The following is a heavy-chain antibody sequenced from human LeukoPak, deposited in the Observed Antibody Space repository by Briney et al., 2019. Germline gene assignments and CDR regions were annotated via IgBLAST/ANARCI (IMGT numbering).Heavy chain of an antibody. D-gene: IGHD6-13*01. J-gene: IGHJ3*02. CDR1: GFTFSSYS. Sequence: GGSLRLSCAASGFTFSSYSMNWVRQAPGKGLEWVSSISSSSSYIYYADSVKGRFTISRDNAKNSLYLQMNSLRAEDTAVYYCARDRGSGSWWSDLTFDAFDIWGQGTMVTVSS. CDR2: ISSSSSYI. V-gene: IGHV3-21*01. CDR3: ARDRGSGSWWSDLTFDAFDI.